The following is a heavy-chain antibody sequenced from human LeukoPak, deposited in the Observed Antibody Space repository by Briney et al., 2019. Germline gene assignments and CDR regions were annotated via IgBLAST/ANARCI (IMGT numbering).Heavy chain of an antibody. Sequence: SGGSLRLSCAAPGFTFSSYGMHWVRHAPGKGLEWVAFIRYDGSNKYYADSVKGRFTISRDNSKNTLYLQMNSLRAEDTAVYYCAKSRYYYDSSGYPEYFQHWGQGALVTVSS. D-gene: IGHD3-22*01. CDR2: IRYDGSNK. V-gene: IGHV3-30*02. J-gene: IGHJ1*01. CDR3: AKSRYYYDSSGYPEYFQH. CDR1: GFTFSSYG.